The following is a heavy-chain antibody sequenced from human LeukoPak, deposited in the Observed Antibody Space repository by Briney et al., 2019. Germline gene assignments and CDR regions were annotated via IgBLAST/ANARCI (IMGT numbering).Heavy chain of an antibody. V-gene: IGHV3-30-3*01. D-gene: IGHD6-13*01. J-gene: IGHJ1*01. CDR1: GFIFSTHA. Sequence: GGSLRLSCTASGFIFSTHAMHWVRQAPGKGLEWVTIISYDGNTKFYADSVKGRFTISRDNSKNTLYLQMNSLRAEDTALYYCARSYVGRASAGPEHFQHWGQGTLVTVSS. CDR2: ISYDGNTK. CDR3: ARSYVGRASAGPEHFQH.